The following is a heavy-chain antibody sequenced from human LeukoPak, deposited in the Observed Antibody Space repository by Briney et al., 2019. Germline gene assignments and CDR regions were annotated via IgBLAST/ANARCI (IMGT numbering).Heavy chain of an antibody. Sequence: GASVKVSCKASGYTFTGYYMHWVRQAPGQGLEWMGWINPNSGVTYYAQKFQGRVSMTRDTSISTAYMEVSRLRSDDPALYYCARLSTPNLYYFDYWGQGTLVTVSS. V-gene: IGHV1-2*02. CDR1: GYTFTGYY. D-gene: IGHD3-16*02. CDR2: INPNSGVT. J-gene: IGHJ4*02. CDR3: ARLSTPNLYYFDY.